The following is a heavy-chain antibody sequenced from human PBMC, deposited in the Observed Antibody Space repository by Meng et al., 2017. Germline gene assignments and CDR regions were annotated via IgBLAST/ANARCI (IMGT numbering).Heavy chain of an antibody. CDR2: ISWNSGSI. Sequence: GGSLRLSCAASGFTFDAYAMHWVRQAPGKGLEWGSGISWNSGSIGYADSVKGRFTISRENAKNSLYLEMNSLRAEDMALYYCAKDAESGSYDDDYSYFDYWGQGTLVTVSS. CDR1: GFTFDAYA. V-gene: IGHV3-9*03. CDR3: AKDAESGSYDDDYSYFDY. D-gene: IGHD1-26*01. J-gene: IGHJ4*02.